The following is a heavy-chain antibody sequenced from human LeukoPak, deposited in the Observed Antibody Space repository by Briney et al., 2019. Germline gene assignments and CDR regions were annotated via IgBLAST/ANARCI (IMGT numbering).Heavy chain of an antibody. CDR1: GYTFTTYG. D-gene: IGHD2-15*01. CDR3: ARSYCSGGSCFVFDY. Sequence: ASVKVSCKASGYTFTTYGIIWVRQAPGQGLEWMGWISAYNGNTNYAQKLQGRVTITRDTSASTAYMELSSLRSEDMAVYYCARSYCSGGSCFVFDYWGQGSLVTVSS. J-gene: IGHJ4*02. V-gene: IGHV1-18*03. CDR2: ISAYNGNT.